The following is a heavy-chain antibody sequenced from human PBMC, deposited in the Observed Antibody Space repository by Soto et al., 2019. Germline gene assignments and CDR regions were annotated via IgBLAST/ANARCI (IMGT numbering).Heavy chain of an antibody. J-gene: IGHJ6*02. V-gene: IGHV4-39*01. D-gene: IGHD2-2*02. CDR3: ARVGRCSSTSCYIIGLSVYGMDV. CDR2: IYYSGST. Sequence: SETLSLTCTVSGGSISSSSYHWGWIRQPPGKGLEWIGSIYYSGSTYYNPSLKSRVTISVDTSKNQFSLKLSSVTAADTAVYYCARVGRCSSTSCYIIGLSVYGMDVWGQGTTVTVSS. CDR1: GGSISSSSYH.